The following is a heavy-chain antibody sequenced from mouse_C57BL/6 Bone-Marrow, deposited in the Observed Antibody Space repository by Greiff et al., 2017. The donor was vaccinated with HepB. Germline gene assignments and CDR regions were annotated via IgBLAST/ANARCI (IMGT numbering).Heavy chain of an antibody. Sequence: QVQLQQPGAELVKPGASVKLSCKASGYTFTSYWMHWVKQRPGQGLEWIGMIHPNSGSTNYNEKFKSKATLTVDKSSSTAYMQLSSLTSEDSAVYYCARGGYYGNSAWFAYWGQGTLSLSLQ. CDR1: GYTFTSYW. V-gene: IGHV1-64*01. CDR2: IHPNSGST. D-gene: IGHD2-1*01. J-gene: IGHJ3*01. CDR3: ARGGYYGNSAWFAY.